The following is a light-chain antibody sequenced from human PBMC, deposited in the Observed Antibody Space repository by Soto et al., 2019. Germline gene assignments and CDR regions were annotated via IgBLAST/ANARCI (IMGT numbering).Light chain of an antibody. CDR3: QKYSSAPKT. Sequence: DIQMTQSPSSLSSSLGDRVTITCRASQGISNYLAWYQHKPGKVPKLLIYDASTVPSGVPSRFSGSGSGTDFTLTISSLQPEDFATYYCQKYSSAPKTFGQGTKVEIK. CDR2: DAS. CDR1: QGISNY. V-gene: IGKV1-27*01. J-gene: IGKJ1*01.